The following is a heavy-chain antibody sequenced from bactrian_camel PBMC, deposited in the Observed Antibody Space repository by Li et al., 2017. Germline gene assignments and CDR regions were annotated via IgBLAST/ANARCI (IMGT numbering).Heavy chain of an antibody. J-gene: IGHJ4*01. D-gene: IGHD2*01. CDR3: APVVSNF. CDR1: GFTFARYW. Sequence: HVQLVESGGGLVQPGGSLRLSCAASGFTFARYWMTWVRLAPGKGLDWVSSIADGDTYYADSVKGRFTISRDNAKNTLYLQLNSLKSEDTALYYCAPVVSNFWGQGTQVTVS. CDR2: IADGDT. V-gene: IGHV3S6*01.